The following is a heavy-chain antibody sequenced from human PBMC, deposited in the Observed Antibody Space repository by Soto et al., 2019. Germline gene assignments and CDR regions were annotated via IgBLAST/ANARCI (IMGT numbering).Heavy chain of an antibody. Sequence: QVHLVQSGAEVKKPGASVKVSCKGSGYAFTTYGITWVRQAPGQGLEWTGWISAHNGNTNYAQKLQGRVTVTRDTPTSTAYMELRSLISDGTAVYYWARGRDGDYWGQGALVTVSS. J-gene: IGHJ4*02. D-gene: IGHD6-6*01. CDR2: ISAHNGNT. CDR1: GYAFTTYG. V-gene: IGHV1-18*01. CDR3: ARGRDGDY.